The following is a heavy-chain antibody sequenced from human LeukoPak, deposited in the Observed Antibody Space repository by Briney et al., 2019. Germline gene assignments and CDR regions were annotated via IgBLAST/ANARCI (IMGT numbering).Heavy chain of an antibody. V-gene: IGHV4-30-2*05. J-gene: IGHJ6*02. CDR2: IYHSGST. CDR3: ARIGGSPYYYGMDV. CDR1: GGSISSGGYS. Sequence: SQTLSLTCAVSGGSISSGGYSWSWIWQPPGKGLEWIGYIYHSGSTYYNPSLKSRVSISVDTSKNQFSLELTSVTAADTAVYYCARIGGSPYYYGMDVWGQGTTVTVSS. D-gene: IGHD2-15*01.